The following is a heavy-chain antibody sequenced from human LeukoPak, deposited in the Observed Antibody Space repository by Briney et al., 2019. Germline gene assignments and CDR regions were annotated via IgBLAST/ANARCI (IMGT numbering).Heavy chain of an antibody. CDR1: GGSFSGYY. CDR3: ATSHGSGY. Sequence: SETLSLTCAVYGGSFSGYYWSWIRQPPGKGLEWIGEINHSGSTNYNPSLKSRVTISVDTSKNQFSLKLSSVTAADTAVYYCATSHGSGYWGQGTLVTVSS. V-gene: IGHV4-34*01. J-gene: IGHJ4*02. CDR2: INHSGST. D-gene: IGHD3-10*01.